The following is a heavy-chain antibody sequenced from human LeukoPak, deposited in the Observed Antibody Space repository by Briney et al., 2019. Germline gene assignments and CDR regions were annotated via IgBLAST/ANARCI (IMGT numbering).Heavy chain of an antibody. Sequence: PGGSLRLSCAASGFTFSSYWMSWVRQAPGKGLEWVANIKQDGSEKYYVDSVKGRFTISRDNAKNSLYLQMNSLRAEDTAVYYCARVSKVSENELRNPRGAFDIWGQGTMVTVSS. V-gene: IGHV3-7*01. CDR2: IKQDGSEK. CDR3: ARVSKVSENELRNPRGAFDI. J-gene: IGHJ3*02. CDR1: GFTFSSYW. D-gene: IGHD1-7*01.